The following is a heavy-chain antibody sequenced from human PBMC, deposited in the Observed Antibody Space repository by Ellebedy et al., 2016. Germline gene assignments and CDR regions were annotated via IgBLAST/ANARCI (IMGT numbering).Heavy chain of an antibody. CDR2: INNVGAYI. CDR3: ARFGDPLRGWFNP. V-gene: IGHV3-21*01. CDR1: GFTFSEYS. J-gene: IGHJ5*01. Sequence: GGSLRLXXAASGFTFSEYSMNWIRQAPGKGLEWVSSINNVGAYIHYADSVKGRFTISRDNVKKSLYLQMNSLTAEDTAVYYCARFGDPLRGWFNPWGQGTLVNVTS. D-gene: IGHD1-26*01.